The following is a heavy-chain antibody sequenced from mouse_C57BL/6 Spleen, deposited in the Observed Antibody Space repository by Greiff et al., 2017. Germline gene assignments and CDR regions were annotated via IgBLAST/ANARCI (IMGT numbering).Heavy chain of an antibody. CDR2: IYPRSGNT. Sequence: VQLVESGAELARPGASVKLSCKASGYTFTSYGISWVKQRTGQGLEWIGEIYPRSGNTYYNEKFKGKATLTADKSSSTAYMELRSLTSEDSAVYFCAREGLGRVFAYWGQGTLVTVSA. CDR1: GYTFTSYG. CDR3: AREGLGRVFAY. V-gene: IGHV1-81*01. D-gene: IGHD4-1*01. J-gene: IGHJ3*01.